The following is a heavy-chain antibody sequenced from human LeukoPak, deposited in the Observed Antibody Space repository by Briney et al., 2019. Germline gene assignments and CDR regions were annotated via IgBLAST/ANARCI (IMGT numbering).Heavy chain of an antibody. D-gene: IGHD1-20*01. CDR1: GFSFSGHG. Sequence: GGSLRLSCAASGFSFSGHGMNWVRQPPGKGLEWVANIKADGSEKYYVDSVKGRFTISRDDAKRTVELQIDNLRAEDTALYYCAHRNNFEYGGQGALVTVSS. CDR3: AHRNNFEY. CDR2: IKADGSEK. V-gene: IGHV3-7*05. J-gene: IGHJ4*02.